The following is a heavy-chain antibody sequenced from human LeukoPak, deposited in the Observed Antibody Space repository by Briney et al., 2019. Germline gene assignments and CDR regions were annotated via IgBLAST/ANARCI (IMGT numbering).Heavy chain of an antibody. CDR2: MNPKNGNT. J-gene: IGHJ4*02. CDR3: ARGSPHTYYDFWSGYSNFDY. V-gene: IGHV1-8*01. Sequence: ASVKVSCKASGYTFTNNDINWLRQATGQGLEWMGWMNPKNGNTGYAQKFQGRVTITRNTSISTAYMELSSLRSEDTAVYYCARGSPHTYYDFWSGYSNFDYWGQGTLVTVSS. D-gene: IGHD3-3*01. CDR1: GYTFTNND.